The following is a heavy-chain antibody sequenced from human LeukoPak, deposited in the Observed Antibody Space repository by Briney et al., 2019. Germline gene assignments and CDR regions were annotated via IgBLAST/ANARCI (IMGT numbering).Heavy chain of an antibody. D-gene: IGHD1-26*01. CDR1: GFTFDDYA. J-gene: IGHJ5*02. Sequence: GGSLRLPCAASGFTFDDYAMHWVRQAPGKGLEWVSGISWNSGTIGYADSVKGRFTISGDNAKNSLYLQMNSLRDDDMALYYCARGNSGSYSQDWFDPWGQGTLVTVSS. V-gene: IGHV3-9*03. CDR2: ISWNSGTI. CDR3: ARGNSGSYSQDWFDP.